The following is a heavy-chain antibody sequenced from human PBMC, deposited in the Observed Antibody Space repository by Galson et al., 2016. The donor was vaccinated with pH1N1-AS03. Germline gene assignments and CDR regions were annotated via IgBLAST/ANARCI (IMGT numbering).Heavy chain of an antibody. J-gene: IGHJ4*02. CDR3: ARYYCGDDDTCHSFHY. CDR2: IHSTGKT. D-gene: IGHD2-21*01. CDR1: GGSVFNHY. V-gene: IGHV4-59*02. Sequence: ETLSLTCSVSGGSVFNHYWSWIRQSPGKGLEWVGYIHSTGKTNSNPSLKSRVIMSLDTSTDLFSLNLNSVTAADTALYYCARYYCGDDDTCHSFHYWGQGTLVTVSS.